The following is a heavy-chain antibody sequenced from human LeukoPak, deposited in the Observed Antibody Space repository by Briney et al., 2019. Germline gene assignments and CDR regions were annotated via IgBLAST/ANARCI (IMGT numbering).Heavy chain of an antibody. CDR1: GGSISSYY. CDR3: VGLQINDWYFDL. J-gene: IGHJ2*01. V-gene: IGHV4-59*08. Sequence: SETLSLTCTVSGGSISSYYWSWIRQPPGKGLEWIGYIYYSGSTNYNPSLKSRVTISVDTSKNQFSLKLSSVTAADTAVYYCVGLQINDWYFDLWGRGTLVTVSS. CDR2: IYYSGST. D-gene: IGHD5-18*01.